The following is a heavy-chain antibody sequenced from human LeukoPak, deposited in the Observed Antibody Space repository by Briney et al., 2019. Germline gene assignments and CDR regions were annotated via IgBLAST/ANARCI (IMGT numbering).Heavy chain of an antibody. CDR2: INHSGST. D-gene: IGHD2-2*01. CDR1: GGSFSGYY. CDR3: ARIVVVPAAILVDYYYYYYMDV. V-gene: IGHV4-34*01. J-gene: IGHJ6*03. Sequence: SETLSLTCAVYGGSFSGYYWSWIRQPPGKGLEWIGEINHSGSTNYNPSLKSRVTISVDTSKNQFSLKLSSVTAADTAVYYCARIVVVPAAILVDYYYYYYMDVWGKGTTVTVSS.